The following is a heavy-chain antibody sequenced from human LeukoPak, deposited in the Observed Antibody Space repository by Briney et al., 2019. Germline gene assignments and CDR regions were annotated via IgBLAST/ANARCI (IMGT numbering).Heavy chain of an antibody. D-gene: IGHD3-22*01. CDR3: ARDSSGYFAFDI. CDR1: GSTFSTYG. J-gene: IGHJ3*02. CDR2: MYHDGSNI. Sequence: GGSLRLSCVASGSTFSTYGMHWVRQAPGKGLEWVTFMYHDGSNIYYADSVKGRFIISRDNSKNTLYLQMNSLRAEDTAVYYCARDSSGYFAFDIWGQGTMVTVSS. V-gene: IGHV3-33*01.